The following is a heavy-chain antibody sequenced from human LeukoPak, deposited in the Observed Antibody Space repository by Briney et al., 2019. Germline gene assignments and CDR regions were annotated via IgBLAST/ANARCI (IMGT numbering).Heavy chain of an antibody. CDR3: VHLPGSRTSSRYFDY. D-gene: IGHD6-6*01. J-gene: IGHJ4*02. CDR2: VYWDDDK. CDR1: GFSLRTGGVA. V-gene: IGHV2-5*02. Sequence: ESGPTLVKPTETLTLTCTFSGFSLRTGGVAVGWVRQPPGKALEWLALVYWDDDKRYSPFLTSRLTIAKDTSKNQVVLTVTNMDPVDTATYYCVHLPGSRTSSRYFDYWGQGTLVTVSS.